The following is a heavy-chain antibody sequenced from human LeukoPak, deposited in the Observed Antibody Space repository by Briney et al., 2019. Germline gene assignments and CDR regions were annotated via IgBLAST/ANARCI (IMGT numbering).Heavy chain of an antibody. CDR3: AKGMGSGIYFGLDY. J-gene: IGHJ4*02. CDR2: ISGSGSGGST. D-gene: IGHD3-10*01. CDR1: GFTFNYYA. V-gene: IGHV3-23*01. Sequence: GGSLRLFCAASGFTFNYYAMSWVRLAPGKGLEWVSGISGSGSGGSTYYADSVKGRFTISRDTSKNTLYLQLSSLRAEDTALYYCAKGMGSGIYFGLDYWGQGTLLTVSS.